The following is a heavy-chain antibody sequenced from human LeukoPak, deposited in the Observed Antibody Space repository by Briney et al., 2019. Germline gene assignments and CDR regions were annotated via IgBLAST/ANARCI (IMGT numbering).Heavy chain of an antibody. CDR1: GFTFSSYA. J-gene: IGHJ6*03. V-gene: IGHV3-7*01. CDR3: ASLYNSGWYWDFGAAAADYMDV. CDR2: IKQDGSEK. D-gene: IGHD6-19*01. Sequence: PGGSLRLSCAASGFTFSSYAMSWVRQAPGKGLEWVANIKQDGSEKYYVDSVKGRFTISRDNAKNSLYLHMDNLRAEDTAVYYCASLYNSGWYWDFGAAAADYMDVWGKGTTVTVSS.